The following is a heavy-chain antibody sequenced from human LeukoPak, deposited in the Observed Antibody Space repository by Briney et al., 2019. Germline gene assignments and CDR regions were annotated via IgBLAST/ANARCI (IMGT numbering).Heavy chain of an antibody. CDR1: GFTFSSNA. V-gene: IGHV3-23*01. D-gene: IGHD3-10*01. CDR2: ISGSGGST. Sequence: PGGSLRLSCAASGFTFSSNAMSWVRQAPGKGLEWVSSISGSGGSTNYADSVKGRFTISRDNSKNTLYLQMNSLRAEDTAVYYCAKEGVTMVRGVIIDRLFDYWGQGTLVTVSS. J-gene: IGHJ4*02. CDR3: AKEGVTMVRGVIIDRLFDY.